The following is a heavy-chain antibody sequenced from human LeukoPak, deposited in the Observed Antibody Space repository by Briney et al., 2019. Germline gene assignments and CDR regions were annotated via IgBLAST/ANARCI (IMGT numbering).Heavy chain of an antibody. CDR2: IKQDGSEK. CDR1: GFTFSSYW. J-gene: IGHJ4*02. V-gene: IGHV3-7*01. CDR3: ARDQIAAAEEFDY. D-gene: IGHD6-13*01. Sequence: GGSLRLSCAASGFTFSSYWMSWVRQAPGKGLEWVANIKQDGSEKYYVDSVKGRFTISRDNAKNSPYLQMNSLRAEDTAVYYCARDQIAAAEEFDYWGQGTLVTVSS.